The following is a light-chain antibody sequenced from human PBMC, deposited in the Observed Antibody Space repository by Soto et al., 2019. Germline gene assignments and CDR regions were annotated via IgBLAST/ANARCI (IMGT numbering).Light chain of an antibody. V-gene: IGKV3D-15*01. J-gene: IGKJ3*01. CDR2: GAS. Sequence: EIVMTQSPATLSVSPGERATLSCRASQSVSSNLAWYQQKPGQAPRLLIYGASTRATGIPARFSGSGSGTGFTLTISSLQSEDFAVYYCQQYNNWPFTFGTGTKVDI. CDR3: QQYNNWPFT. CDR1: QSVSSN.